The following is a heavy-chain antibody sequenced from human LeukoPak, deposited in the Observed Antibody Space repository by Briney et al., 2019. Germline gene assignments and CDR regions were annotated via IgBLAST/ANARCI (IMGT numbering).Heavy chain of an antibody. CDR1: GGSITSYY. V-gene: IGHV4-59*01. D-gene: IGHD3-22*01. CDR3: AREGVSYYDRSGYHY. Sequence: PSQTLSLTCTVSGGSITSYYWSWIRQPPGKGLEWIGYVYYSGSTNYNPSLNSRVTISADTSKNQFSLKLNSVTAADTAVYYCAREGVSYYDRSGYHYWGQGTLVTVSS. CDR2: VYYSGST. J-gene: IGHJ4*02.